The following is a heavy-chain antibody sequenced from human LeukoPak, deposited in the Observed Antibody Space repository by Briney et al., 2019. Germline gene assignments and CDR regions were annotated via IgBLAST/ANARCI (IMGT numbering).Heavy chain of an antibody. D-gene: IGHD2-2*01. CDR3: ASQLRYCSSTCCPPNYFDY. CDR1: GGSISSGGYY. CDR2: IYYSGST. V-gene: IGHV4-31*03. Sequence: SQTLSLTCTVSGGSISSGGYYWSWIPQHPGKGLEWIGYIYYSGSTYYNPSLKSRVTISVDTSKNQFSLKLSSVTAADTAVYYCASQLRYCSSTCCPPNYFDYWGQGTLVTVSS. J-gene: IGHJ4*02.